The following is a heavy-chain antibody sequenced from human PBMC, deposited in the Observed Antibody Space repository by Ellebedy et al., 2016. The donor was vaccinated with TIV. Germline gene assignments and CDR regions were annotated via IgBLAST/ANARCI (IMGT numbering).Heavy chain of an antibody. CDR2: ISNTGSRT. J-gene: IGHJ4*02. CDR3: ARAGSYRFDY. V-gene: IGHV3-23*01. Sequence: GESLKISCAASGFTFSSYAMSWVRQAPGKGLEWVSTISNTGSRTYYADSVEGRFIISRDNPKKTLYLQMNSLRVEDTAVYFCARAGSYRFDYWGQGNLVTVSS. CDR1: GFTFSSYA. D-gene: IGHD1-26*01.